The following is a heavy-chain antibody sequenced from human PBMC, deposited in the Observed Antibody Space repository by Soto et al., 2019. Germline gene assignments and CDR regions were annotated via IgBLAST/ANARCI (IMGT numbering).Heavy chain of an antibody. Sequence: QVQLQESGPGLVKPSQTLSLTCTVSGDSIGTGGYYWDWIRQHPGKGPEWLGYIHYSGNNYYNPSLKSRLTISLDTSKNQFSLHLSSVTAADTAVYYCATDHDDISGRTPLLFDSWGQGTLVTVSS. CDR3: ATDHDDISGRTPLLFDS. CDR1: GDSIGTGGYY. CDR2: IHYSGNN. D-gene: IGHD3-22*01. J-gene: IGHJ4*02. V-gene: IGHV4-31*03.